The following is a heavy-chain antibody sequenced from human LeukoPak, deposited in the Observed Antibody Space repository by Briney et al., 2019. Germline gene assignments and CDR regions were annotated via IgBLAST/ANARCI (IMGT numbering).Heavy chain of an antibody. CDR3: ARDLVDSSSFYSYYYYYYGMDV. CDR2: ISSSSSTI. V-gene: IGHV3-48*01. D-gene: IGHD6-13*01. Sequence: GGSLRLSCAASGFTFSSYAMSWVRQAPGKGLEWVSYISSSSSTIYYADSVKGRFTISRDNAKNSLYLQMNSLRAEDTAVYYCARDLVDSSSFYSYYYYYYGMDVWGQGTTVTVSS. CDR1: GFTFSSYA. J-gene: IGHJ6*02.